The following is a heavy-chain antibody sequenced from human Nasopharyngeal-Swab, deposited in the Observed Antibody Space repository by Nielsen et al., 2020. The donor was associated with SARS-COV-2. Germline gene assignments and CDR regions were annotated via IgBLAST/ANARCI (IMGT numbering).Heavy chain of an antibody. Sequence: GESLKISCAASGFTFSSYWMHWVRQAPGKGLVWVSRINSDGSSTSNADSVKGRFTISRDNAKNTLYLQMNSLRAEDTAVYYCARVPKGPSIAVDYWGQGTLVTVSS. J-gene: IGHJ4*02. CDR2: INSDGSST. CDR3: ARVPKGPSIAVDY. V-gene: IGHV3-74*01. CDR1: GFTFSSYW. D-gene: IGHD6-6*01.